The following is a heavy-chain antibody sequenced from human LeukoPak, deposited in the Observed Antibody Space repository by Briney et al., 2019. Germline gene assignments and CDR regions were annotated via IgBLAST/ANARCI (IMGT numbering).Heavy chain of an antibody. J-gene: IGHJ5*02. CDR3: ARDHGRAAVTTYYNWFDP. Sequence: GGSLRLSCAASGFTFSSYAMHWVRQAPGKGLEYVSAISSNGGSTYYANSVKGRFTISRDNSKNTLYLQMGSLRAEDMAVYYCARDHGRAAVTTYYNWFDPWGQGTLVTVSS. CDR1: GFTFSSYA. V-gene: IGHV3-64*01. CDR2: ISSNGGST. D-gene: IGHD4-17*01.